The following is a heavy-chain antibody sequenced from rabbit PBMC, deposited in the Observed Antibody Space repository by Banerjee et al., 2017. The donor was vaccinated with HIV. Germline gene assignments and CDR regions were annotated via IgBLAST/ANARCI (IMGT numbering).Heavy chain of an antibody. CDR3: ASDGGSGYYYGMDL. V-gene: IGHV1S40*01. CDR2: IYTGSSGST. Sequence: QSLEESGGDLVKPGASLTLTCTASGFSFSSSYYMCWVRQAPGKGLEWIACIYTGSSGSTYYASWAKGRFTISKTSSTTVTLQMTSLTAADTPTYFCASDGGSGYYYGMDLWGQGTLVTVS. D-gene: IGHD1-1*01. CDR1: GFSFSSSYY. J-gene: IGHJ6*01.